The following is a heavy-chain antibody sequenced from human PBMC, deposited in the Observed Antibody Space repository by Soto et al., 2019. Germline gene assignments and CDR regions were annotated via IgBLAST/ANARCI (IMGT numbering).Heavy chain of an antibody. Sequence: PSETLSLTCTVSGGSISSYYWSWIRQPPGKGLEWIGYIYYSGSTNYNPSLKSRVTISVDTSKNQFSLKLSSVTAADTAVYYCARDITGGPTWRWFDPWGQGTLVTVS. CDR2: IYYSGST. V-gene: IGHV4-59*01. J-gene: IGHJ5*02. CDR3: ARDITGGPTWRWFDP. CDR1: GGSISSYY. D-gene: IGHD3-3*01.